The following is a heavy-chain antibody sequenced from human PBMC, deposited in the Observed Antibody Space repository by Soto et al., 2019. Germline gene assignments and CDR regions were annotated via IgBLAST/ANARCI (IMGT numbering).Heavy chain of an antibody. CDR1: RYTFTSYD. CDR2: MSPNTGTI. D-gene: IGHD1-20*01. J-gene: IGHJ3*02. CDR3: ARDRPGIKTYEAFDI. Sequence: ASVKVSFKASRYTFTSYDINWVRQATGQGPEWMGWMSPNTGTIVYAQKFQGRVTMTRNTSTSTAYMTLSSLRSEDTAVYYCARDRPGIKTYEAFDIWGQGTTVTV. V-gene: IGHV1-8*01.